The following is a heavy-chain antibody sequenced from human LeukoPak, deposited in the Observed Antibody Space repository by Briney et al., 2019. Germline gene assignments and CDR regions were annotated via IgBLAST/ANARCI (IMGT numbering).Heavy chain of an antibody. CDR1: GYTFTGYY. V-gene: IGHV1-2*02. D-gene: IGHD1-26*01. CDR3: ARDGGSYHPHNFDY. Sequence: ASVKVSCKASGYTFTGYYVHWVRQAPGQGLEWMGWINPNSGGTNYAQKFQGRVTMTRDTSISTAYMELSRLRSDDTAVYYCARDGGSYHPHNFDYWGQGTLVTVSS. CDR2: INPNSGGT. J-gene: IGHJ4*02.